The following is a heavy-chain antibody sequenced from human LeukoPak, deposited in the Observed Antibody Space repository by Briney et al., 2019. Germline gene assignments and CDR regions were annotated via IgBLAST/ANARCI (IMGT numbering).Heavy chain of an antibody. D-gene: IGHD5-12*01. CDR2: IKSKTDGGTT. CDR3: TTEDIVATPYFDY. CDR1: GFTFSNAW. Sequence: PGGSLRLSCAASGFTFSNAWMSWVRQAPGKGLEWVGRIKSKTDGGTTDYAAPVKGRFTISRDDSKNTLYLQMNSLKTEDTAVYYCTTEDIVATPYFDYWGQGTLVTVSS. J-gene: IGHJ4*02. V-gene: IGHV3-15*01.